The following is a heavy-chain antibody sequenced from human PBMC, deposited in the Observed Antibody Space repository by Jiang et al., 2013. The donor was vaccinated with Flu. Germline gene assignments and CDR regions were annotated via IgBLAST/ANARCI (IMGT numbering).Heavy chain of an antibody. CDR2: IYYSGST. J-gene: IGHJ2*01. V-gene: IGHV4-59*08. CDR1: GGSISSYY. Sequence: GPGLVKPSETLSLTCTVSGGSISSYYWSWIRQPPGKGLEWIGYIYYSGSTNYNPSLKSRVTISVDTSKNQFSLKLSSVTAADTAVYYCARHPTDYGDYRWNFDLWGRGTLVTVSS. D-gene: IGHD4-17*01. CDR3: ARHPTDYGDYRWNFDL.